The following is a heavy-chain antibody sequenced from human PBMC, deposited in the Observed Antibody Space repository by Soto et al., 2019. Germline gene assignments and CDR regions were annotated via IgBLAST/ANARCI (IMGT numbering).Heavy chain of an antibody. D-gene: IGHD6-13*01. CDR1: GFTSSRSV. Sequence: ASVKVSCKASGFTSSRSVVHWVRQARGQGLEWMGWVSAYNGYTNYAQKFQGRVTMTTDTSTSTAYMELRSLRSDDTAVYYCARGNPPTYSNPVPTDYWGQGTLVTVSS. V-gene: IGHV1-18*04. J-gene: IGHJ4*02. CDR2: VSAYNGYT. CDR3: ARGNPPTYSNPVPTDY.